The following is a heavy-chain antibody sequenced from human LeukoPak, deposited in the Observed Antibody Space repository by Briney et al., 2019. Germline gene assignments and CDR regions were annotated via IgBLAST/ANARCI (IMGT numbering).Heavy chain of an antibody. CDR2: VYYSGST. D-gene: IGHD6-6*01. V-gene: IGHV4-38-2*02. CDR3: ARVRTGSTFDY. CDR1: GYSITSGHH. J-gene: IGHJ4*02. Sequence: PSETLSLTCTVSGYSITSGHHWGWIWQPPGKGLEWIGSVYYSGSTFYNPSLKSRVTISLDMSKDQFSLRLRSVTASDTAIYYCARVRTGSTFDYWGQGTLVTVSS.